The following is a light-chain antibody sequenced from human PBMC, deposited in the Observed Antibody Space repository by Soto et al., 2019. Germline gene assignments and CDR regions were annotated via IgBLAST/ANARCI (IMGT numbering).Light chain of an antibody. CDR2: EAT. Sequence: QSVLTQPASVSGSPGQSITISCAGTSSNVGSYNLVSWYQHHPGKAPKLMIYEATKRPSGVSNRFSGSKSGNTASLTISGLQAEDEADYYCCSYAGSSPLYVFGTGTKLTVL. J-gene: IGLJ1*01. V-gene: IGLV2-23*01. CDR1: SSNVGSYNL. CDR3: CSYAGSSPLYV.